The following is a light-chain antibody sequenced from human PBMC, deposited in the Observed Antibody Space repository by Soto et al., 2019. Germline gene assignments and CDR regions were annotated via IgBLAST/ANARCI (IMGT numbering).Light chain of an antibody. CDR3: QQANSFPLS. J-gene: IGKJ4*01. CDR1: QGISSW. Sequence: DIQMTQSPSSVSASVGDRVTITCRASQGISSWLDWYQQKPGKAPKLLIYTASTLQSGVPSSFSGSGSGTDFTLTISSLQPEYFATYYGQQANSFPLSCGGGTKVEIK. CDR2: TAS. V-gene: IGKV1D-12*01.